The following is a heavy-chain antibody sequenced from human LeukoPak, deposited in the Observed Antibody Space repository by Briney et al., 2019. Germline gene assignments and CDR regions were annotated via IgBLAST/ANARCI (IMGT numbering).Heavy chain of an antibody. J-gene: IGHJ4*02. CDR2: INPNSGGT. Sequence: GASVKVSCKASGYTFTGYYMHWVRQAPGQGLEWMGWINPNSGGTKYAQKFQGRVTMTRDTSISTAYMELSRLRSDDTAVYYCADELGLKWLADWGQGTLVTVSS. V-gene: IGHV1-2*02. CDR1: GYTFTGYY. CDR3: ADELGLKWLAD. D-gene: IGHD6-19*01.